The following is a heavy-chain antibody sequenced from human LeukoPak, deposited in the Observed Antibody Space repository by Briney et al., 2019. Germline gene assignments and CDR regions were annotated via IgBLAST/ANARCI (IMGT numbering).Heavy chain of an antibody. CDR2: IRYDGSNK. CDR3: AKVRGGYSGYDPPPVFDY. J-gene: IGHJ4*02. D-gene: IGHD5-12*01. V-gene: IGHV3-30*02. CDR1: GFTFSSYG. Sequence: PGGSLRLSCAASGFTFSSYGMHWVRQAPGKGLEWVAFIRYDGSNKYYADSVKGRFTISRDNSKNTLYLQMNSLRAEDTAFYYCAKVRGGYSGYDPPPVFDYWGQGTLVTVSS.